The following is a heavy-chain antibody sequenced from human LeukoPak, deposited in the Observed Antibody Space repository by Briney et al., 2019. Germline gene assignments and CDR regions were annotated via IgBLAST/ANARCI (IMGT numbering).Heavy chain of an antibody. Sequence: SETLSLTCTVSGGSISNYYWSWIRQPPGKGLEWIGYFYYSGSTYYNPSLKSRVTISVDTSKNQFSLKLSSVTAADTAMYYCARHTGSSGWHEDYWGRGTLVTVSS. J-gene: IGHJ4*02. D-gene: IGHD6-19*01. CDR1: GGSISNYY. V-gene: IGHV4-59*08. CDR2: FYYSGST. CDR3: ARHTGSSGWHEDY.